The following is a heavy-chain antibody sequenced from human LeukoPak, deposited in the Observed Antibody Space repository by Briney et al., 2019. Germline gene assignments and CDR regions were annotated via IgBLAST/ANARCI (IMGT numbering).Heavy chain of an antibody. CDR1: GFTFSSYG. J-gene: IGHJ6*04. CDR3: ARDQGYCSSTSCYVRYYYYYGMDV. CDR2: IWYDGSNK. V-gene: IGHV3-33*01. Sequence: PGGSLRLSCAASGFTFSSYGMHWVRQAPGKGVEWVAVIWYDGSNKYYAGSVKGRFTISRDNSKNTLYLQMNSLRAEDTAVYYCARDQGYCSSTSCYVRYYYYYGMDVWGKGTTVTVSS. D-gene: IGHD2-2*01.